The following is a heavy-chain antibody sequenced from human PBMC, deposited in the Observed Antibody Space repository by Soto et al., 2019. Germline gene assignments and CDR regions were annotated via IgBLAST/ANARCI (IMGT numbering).Heavy chain of an antibody. V-gene: IGHV1-18*01. Sequence: ASVKVSCKASGYTFTSYGISWVRQAPGQGLEWMGWISAYNGNTNYAQKLQGRVTMTTDTSTSTAYMELRSLRSDDTAVYYCAREDRTTAMVLHHAFDYWGQGTLVTVSS. CDR1: GYTFTSYG. D-gene: IGHD5-18*01. J-gene: IGHJ4*02. CDR2: ISAYNGNT. CDR3: AREDRTTAMVLHHAFDY.